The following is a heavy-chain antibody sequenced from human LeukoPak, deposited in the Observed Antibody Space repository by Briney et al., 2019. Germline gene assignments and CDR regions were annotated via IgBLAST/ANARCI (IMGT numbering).Heavy chain of an antibody. V-gene: IGHV4-39*01. CDR2: MYYSGST. CDR3: ARHFDRDGYESNAFDI. CDR1: GGSSSSSSHY. Sequence: PSETLSLTCTVSGGSSSSSSHYWGWVRQPPGKGLEWIGSMYYSGSTYYNASLRSRVTISVDTSRDQFSLKLSSVTAADTAVYYCARHFDRDGYESNAFDIWGQGTMVTVSS. J-gene: IGHJ3*02. D-gene: IGHD5-24*01.